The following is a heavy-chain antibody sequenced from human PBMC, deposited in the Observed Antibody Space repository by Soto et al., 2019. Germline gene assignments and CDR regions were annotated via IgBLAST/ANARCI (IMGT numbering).Heavy chain of an antibody. CDR3: ARYPKAYCGGDCYFDY. D-gene: IGHD2-21*02. V-gene: IGHV4-39*01. J-gene: IGHJ4*02. Sequence: QLQLQESGPGLVKPSETLSLTCTVSGGSISSSSYYWGWIRQPPGKGLEWIGSIYYSGSTYYNPSLTSRVTISVDTSKNQFSLKLSSVTAADTAVYYCARYPKAYCGGDCYFDYWGQGTLVTVSS. CDR2: IYYSGST. CDR1: GGSISSSSYY.